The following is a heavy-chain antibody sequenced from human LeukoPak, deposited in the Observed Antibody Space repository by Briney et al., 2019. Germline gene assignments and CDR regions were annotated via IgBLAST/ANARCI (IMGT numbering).Heavy chain of an antibody. CDR2: VYYSGST. J-gene: IGHJ4*02. Sequence: SETLSLTCTVSGGSISSYYWSWIRQPPGKGLEWIGYVYYSGSTNYNPSLKSRVTISVDTSKNQFSLKLSSVTAADTAVYYCARHRGSIAAAGMVYWGQGTLVTVSS. V-gene: IGHV4-59*08. CDR3: ARHRGSIAAAGMVY. D-gene: IGHD6-13*01. CDR1: GGSISSYY.